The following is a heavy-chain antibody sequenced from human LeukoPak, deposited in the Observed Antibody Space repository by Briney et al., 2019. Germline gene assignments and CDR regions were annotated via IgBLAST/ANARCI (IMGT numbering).Heavy chain of an antibody. V-gene: IGHV4-59*01. Sequence: SETLSLTCTVSGGSISSYYWSWIRQPPGKGLEWIGYIYYSGSTNYNPSLKSRVTISVDTSKNQFSLKLSSVTAADTAVYYCARDSTGDSSGWYHDYWGQGTLVTVSS. CDR3: ARDSTGDSSGWYHDY. CDR1: GGSISSYY. CDR2: IYYSGST. J-gene: IGHJ4*02. D-gene: IGHD6-19*01.